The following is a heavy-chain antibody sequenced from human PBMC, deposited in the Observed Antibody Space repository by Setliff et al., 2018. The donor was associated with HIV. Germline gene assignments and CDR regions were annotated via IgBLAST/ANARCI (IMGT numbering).Heavy chain of an antibody. CDR3: AGSIVVATAAPLT. V-gene: IGHV4-39*01. J-gene: IGHJ5*02. CDR1: GGSISSSSYY. Sequence: SETLSLTCTVSGGSISSSSYYWGWIRQPPGKGLEWIGNIYYSGSTYYNPSLKSRVTISVDTSKNQFSLKLSSVTAADTAVYYCAGSIVVATAAPLTWGQGTLVTVSS. D-gene: IGHD2-21*02. CDR2: IYYSGST.